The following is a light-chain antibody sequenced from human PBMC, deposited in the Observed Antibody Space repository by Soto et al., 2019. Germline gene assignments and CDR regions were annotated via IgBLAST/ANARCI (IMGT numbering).Light chain of an antibody. Sequence: DIQMTQSPSSLSASVGDRVTITCQASRDISVYLNWYQQRPGKPPKLLIYDASNLQTGVPSRFSGSGSGTHFTFTISSLQPEDIATYYCQPYDNLPPYTFGQGTKLDIK. CDR3: QPYDNLPPYT. CDR2: DAS. CDR1: RDISVY. V-gene: IGKV1-33*01. J-gene: IGKJ2*01.